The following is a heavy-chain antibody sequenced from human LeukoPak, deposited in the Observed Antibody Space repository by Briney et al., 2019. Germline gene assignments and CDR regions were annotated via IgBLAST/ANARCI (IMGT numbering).Heavy chain of an antibody. V-gene: IGHV4-30-2*01. J-gene: IGHJ6*04. D-gene: IGHD2-15*01. CDR3: ARALGYCSGGSCYSGGMDV. CDR2: IYHSGST. Sequence: LRLSCAASGFTFSSYAMSWIRQPPGKGLEWIGYIYHSGSTYYNPSLKSRVTISVDRSKNQFSLKLSSVTAADTAVYYCARALGYCSGGSCYSGGMDVWGKGTTVTVSS. CDR1: GFTFSSYA.